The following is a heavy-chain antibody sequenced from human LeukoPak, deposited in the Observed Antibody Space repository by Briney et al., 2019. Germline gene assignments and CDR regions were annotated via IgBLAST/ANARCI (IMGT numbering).Heavy chain of an antibody. CDR2: GSGSGGGT. V-gene: IGHV3-23*01. Sequence: GGSLRLSCAASGFTFSSIAMSWVRKAPDKGLEWVSTGSGSGGGTYYADSVKGRFTISRDDSKNTLYLQMNSLRADDTAVYYCAKDLGRYRNNFFDYWGQGNLVTVSS. D-gene: IGHD1-26*01. J-gene: IGHJ4*02. CDR3: AKDLGRYRNNFFDY. CDR1: GFTFSSIA.